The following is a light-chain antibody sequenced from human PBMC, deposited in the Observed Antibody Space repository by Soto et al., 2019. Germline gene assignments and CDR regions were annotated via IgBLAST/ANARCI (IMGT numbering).Light chain of an antibody. Sequence: QSVLTQPASGSGSPGQSISISCIGTRSDVGAFNYVSWYQHHPGKAPQLIIYDVASRPSGASNRFSASKSGTAASLTISGLQAEDEADYYCSSYATRNTEVFGTGTKV. V-gene: IGLV2-14*03. CDR1: RSDVGAFNY. J-gene: IGLJ1*01. CDR2: DVA. CDR3: SSYATRNTEV.